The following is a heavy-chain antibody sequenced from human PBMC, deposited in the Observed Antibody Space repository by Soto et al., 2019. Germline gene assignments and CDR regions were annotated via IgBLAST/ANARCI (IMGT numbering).Heavy chain of an antibody. CDR3: TRSGRSPYYYGMDV. D-gene: IGHD6-25*01. CDR1: GFTFSSYW. Sequence: EVQLVESGGGLVQPGGSLRLSCAASGFTFSSYWMHWVRQAPGKGLVWVSRINSDGSSTNYADSVKGRFTISRDNARNTLCLQMDTLRAEDTAVYYCTRSGRSPYYYGMDVWGQGTTVTVSS. V-gene: IGHV3-74*01. J-gene: IGHJ6*02. CDR2: INSDGSST.